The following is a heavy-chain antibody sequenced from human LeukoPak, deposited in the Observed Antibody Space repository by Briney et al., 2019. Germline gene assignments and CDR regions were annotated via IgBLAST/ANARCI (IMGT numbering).Heavy chain of an antibody. CDR3: ASGSLRGYSRDY. CDR1: GGSISSGGYY. J-gene: IGHJ4*02. V-gene: IGHV4-31*03. D-gene: IGHD5-18*01. CDR2: IYYSGST. Sequence: SETLSLTCTVSGGSISSGGYYWSWIRQHPGKGLGWIGYIYYSGSTYYNPSLKSRVTISVDTSKNQFSLKLSSVTAADTAVYYCASGSLRGYSRDYWGQGTLVTVSS.